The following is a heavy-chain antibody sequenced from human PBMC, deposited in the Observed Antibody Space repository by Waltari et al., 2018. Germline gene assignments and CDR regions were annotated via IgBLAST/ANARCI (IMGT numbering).Heavy chain of an antibody. J-gene: IGHJ4*02. CDR1: GFTCSSYA. V-gene: IGHV3-30*16. CDR2: ISYYGSNK. Sequence: QVQLVESGGGVVQPGRSLRLSCAASGFTCSSYAMHWVRQAPGKGLEWVAVISYYGSNKYYADSVKGRFTISRDNSKNTLYLQMNSLRAEDTAVYYCASGGGIVLMVYAPDFDYWGQGTLVTVSS. D-gene: IGHD2-8*01. CDR3: ASGGGIVLMVYAPDFDY.